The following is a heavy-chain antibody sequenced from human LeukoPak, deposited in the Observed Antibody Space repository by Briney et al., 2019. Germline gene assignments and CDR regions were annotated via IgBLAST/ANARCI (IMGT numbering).Heavy chain of an antibody. CDR1: GYSFTSYW. Sequence: GESLKISCKGSGYSFTSYWIGWVPQMPGKGLEWMGIIYPGDSDTRYSPSFQGQVTISADKSISTAYLQWSSLKASDTAMYYCARQSAVTHNWFDPWGQGTLVTVSS. V-gene: IGHV5-51*01. J-gene: IGHJ5*02. CDR2: IYPGDSDT. CDR3: ARQSAVTHNWFDP. D-gene: IGHD4-11*01.